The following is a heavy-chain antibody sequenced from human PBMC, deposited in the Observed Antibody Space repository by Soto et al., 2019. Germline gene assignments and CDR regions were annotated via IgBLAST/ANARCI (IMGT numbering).Heavy chain of an antibody. CDR3: AKMGPGYSSSWYSEDYYYYYGMDV. V-gene: IGHV3-30*18. CDR1: GLTFVSHG. CDR2: ISYDGSNK. J-gene: IGHJ6*02. D-gene: IGHD6-13*01. Sequence: GGPMRLPKTAFGLTFVSHGVHRILKETGKGLGGVAGISYDGSNKYYADPVKARFTISRDNSKNPLYLQMNSLRAEDTAVYYCAKMGPGYSSSWYSEDYYYYYGMDVWGQGTTVTVSS.